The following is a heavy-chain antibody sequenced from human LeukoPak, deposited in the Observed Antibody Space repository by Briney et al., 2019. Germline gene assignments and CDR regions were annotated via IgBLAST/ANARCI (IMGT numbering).Heavy chain of an antibody. D-gene: IGHD3-22*01. CDR3: ATDLLPSYYYDSSGYYSDY. CDR1: GYTLTELS. Sequence: ASVKVSCKVSGYTLTELSMHWVRQAPGKGLEWMGGFDPEDGETIYAQKFQGRVTMTEDTSTDTAYMGLSSLRSEDTAVYYCATDLLPSYYYDSSGYYSDYWGQGTLVTVSS. V-gene: IGHV1-24*01. CDR2: FDPEDGET. J-gene: IGHJ4*02.